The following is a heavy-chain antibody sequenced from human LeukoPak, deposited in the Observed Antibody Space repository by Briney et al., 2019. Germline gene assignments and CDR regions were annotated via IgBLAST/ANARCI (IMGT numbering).Heavy chain of an antibody. CDR3: ARPDSSGWYVRDAFDI. D-gene: IGHD6-19*01. Sequence: ASVKVSCKASGYTFTGYYMHWLRQAPGQGLEWMGRINPNSGGTNYAQKFQGRVTMTRDTSISTAYMELSRLRSDDTAVYYCARPDSSGWYVRDAFDIWGQGTMVTVSS. J-gene: IGHJ3*02. CDR2: INPNSGGT. CDR1: GYTFTGYY. V-gene: IGHV1-2*06.